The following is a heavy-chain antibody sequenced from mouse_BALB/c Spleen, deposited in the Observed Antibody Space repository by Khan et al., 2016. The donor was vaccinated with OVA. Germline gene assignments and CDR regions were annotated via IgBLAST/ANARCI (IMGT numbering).Heavy chain of an antibody. CDR2: IYPGNGYT. CDR1: GSTFTSYG. J-gene: IGHJ2*01. Sequence: EVQLQESGAELGRPGSSVKLSCRTSGSTFTSYGIKWVKQRPGQGLEWIGYIYPGNGYTEYNEKFQGKAILTSDTSSSTAYMQLRSLTSEDSAFYFCTTAYYRYYFDYWGQGTTLTVSS. CDR3: TTAYYRYYFDY. V-gene: IGHV1S134*01. D-gene: IGHD2-14*01.